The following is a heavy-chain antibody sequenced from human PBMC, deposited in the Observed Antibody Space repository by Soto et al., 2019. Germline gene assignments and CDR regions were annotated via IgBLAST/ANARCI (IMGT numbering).Heavy chain of an antibody. V-gene: IGHV6-1*01. Sequence: QGQLQQSGPGLVKPSQTLSLTCAISGDSVSSDITSWYWIRQSPSTGLEWLGRTYYRSKWFHDYAASVKSRITINPDTTKNQFSLELNSMTPEDTAVYYCARGNALDVWGQGTVVTVSS. CDR1: GDSVSSDITS. D-gene: IGHD3-10*01. CDR2: TYYRSKWFH. CDR3: ARGNALDV. J-gene: IGHJ3*01.